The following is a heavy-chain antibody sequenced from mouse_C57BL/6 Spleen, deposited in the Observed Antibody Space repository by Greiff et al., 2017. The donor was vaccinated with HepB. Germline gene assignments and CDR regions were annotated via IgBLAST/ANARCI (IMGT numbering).Heavy chain of an antibody. J-gene: IGHJ4*01. V-gene: IGHV2-6-1*01. CDR1: GFSLTSYG. Sequence: QVQLKESGPGLVAPSQSLSITCTVSGFSLTSYGVHWVRQPPGKGLEWLVVIWSDGSTTYNSALKSRLSISKDNTKSQVYLKMNSLQTDDIAKYYCGRQGGYYYAMDYWGQGTTVTVSS. CDR3: GRQGGYYYAMDY. CDR2: IWSDGST.